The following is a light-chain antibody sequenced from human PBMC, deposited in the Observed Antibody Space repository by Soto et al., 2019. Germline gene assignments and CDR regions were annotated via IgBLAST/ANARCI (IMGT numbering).Light chain of an antibody. CDR3: HQYGSAPWT. Sequence: IVLTQSPGTLSLSPWERDALSCKAIQSVSSNYVAWYQQKPGQAPRLLISGASNRATGTPDRFRGSGSGTDFTLTITRLEPEDFAVYYCHQYGSAPWTFGQGTKV. CDR2: GAS. V-gene: IGKV3-20*01. J-gene: IGKJ1*01. CDR1: QSVSSNY.